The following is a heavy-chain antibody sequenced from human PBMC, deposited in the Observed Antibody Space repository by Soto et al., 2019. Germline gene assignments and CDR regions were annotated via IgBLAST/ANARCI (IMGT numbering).Heavy chain of an antibody. CDR1: GFTFSSFA. CDR2: ISGSGGST. V-gene: IGHV3-23*01. Sequence: PGGSLRLSCAASGFTFSSFAMTWVRQAPGKGLEWVSAISGSGGSTYYADSVKGRFTISRDNSKNTLHLQMNSLRAEDTAVYYCAKDYGDYGSDHPYGMDIWGQGTTVTVSS. J-gene: IGHJ6*02. D-gene: IGHD3-10*01. CDR3: AKDYGDYGSDHPYGMDI.